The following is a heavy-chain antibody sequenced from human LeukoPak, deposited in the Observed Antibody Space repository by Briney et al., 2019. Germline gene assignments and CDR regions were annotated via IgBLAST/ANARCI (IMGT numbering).Heavy chain of an antibody. D-gene: IGHD3-22*01. J-gene: IGHJ4*02. V-gene: IGHV1-18*01. Sequence: RVASVKVSCKASGYTITSYGISWVRQAPGQGLEWMGWISACNGNTNYAQKLQGRVTMTTDTSTSTAYMELRSLRSDDTAVYYCARGKDYYDSSPDYWGQGTLVTVSS. CDR2: ISACNGNT. CDR1: GYTITSYG. CDR3: ARGKDYYDSSPDY.